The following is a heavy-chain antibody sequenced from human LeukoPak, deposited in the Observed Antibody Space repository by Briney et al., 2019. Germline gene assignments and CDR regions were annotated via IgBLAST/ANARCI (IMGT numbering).Heavy chain of an antibody. CDR1: GFTVSSNY. CDR2: IYSGGST. CDR3: ARAYSGYDCFDY. D-gene: IGHD5-12*01. V-gene: IGHV3-66*01. Sequence: GGSLRLSCAASGFTVSSNYMSWVRQAPGKGLEWVSVIYSGGSTYYADSVKGRFTISRDKSKNTLYLQMNSLRAEDTAVYYCARAYSGYDCFDYWGQGTLVTVSS. J-gene: IGHJ4*02.